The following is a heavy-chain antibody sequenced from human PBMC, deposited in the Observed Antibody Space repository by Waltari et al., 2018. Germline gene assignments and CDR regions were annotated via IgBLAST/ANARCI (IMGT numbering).Heavy chain of an antibody. D-gene: IGHD6-13*01. V-gene: IGHV3-7*01. CDR3: ARESAFSSSWYITYYYGMDV. CDR2: IKQDGSEK. J-gene: IGHJ6*02. CDR1: GFPFSSYG. Sequence: EVQLVASGGGLVQHGGSLRLSCAPSGFPFSSYGTSWVRKAPGKGLEWGAKIKQDGSEKYYVDSVKGRFTISRDNAKNSLYLQMNSLRAEDTAVYYCARESAFSSSWYITYYYGMDVWGQGTTVTVSS.